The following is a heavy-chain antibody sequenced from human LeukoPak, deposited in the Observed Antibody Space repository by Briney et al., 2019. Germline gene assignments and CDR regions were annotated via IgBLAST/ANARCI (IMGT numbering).Heavy chain of an antibody. CDR3: ARDFAVTMVRGVTDVKPPFDP. Sequence: GASVKVSCKASGYTFTSYGISWVRQAPGQGLEWMGWISAYNGNTNYAQKLQGRVTMTTDTSTSTAYMELRSLRSDDTAVYYCARDFAVTMVRGVTDVKPPFDPWGQGTLVTVSS. CDR1: GYTFTSYG. D-gene: IGHD3-10*01. CDR2: ISAYNGNT. J-gene: IGHJ5*02. V-gene: IGHV1-18*01.